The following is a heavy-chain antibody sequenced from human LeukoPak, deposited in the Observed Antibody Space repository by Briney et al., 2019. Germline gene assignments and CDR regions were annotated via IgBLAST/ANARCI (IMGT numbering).Heavy chain of an antibody. V-gene: IGHV1-69*13. CDR3: ARGGYYDSSGYWNFDY. D-gene: IGHD3-22*01. CDR1: GGTFSSYA. J-gene: IGHJ4*02. Sequence: ASVKVSCKASGGTFSSYAISWVRQAPGQGLEWMGGIIPIFGTANYAQKFQGGVTITADESTSTAYMELSSLRSEDTAVYYCARGGYYDSSGYWNFDYWGQGTLVTVSS. CDR2: IIPIFGTA.